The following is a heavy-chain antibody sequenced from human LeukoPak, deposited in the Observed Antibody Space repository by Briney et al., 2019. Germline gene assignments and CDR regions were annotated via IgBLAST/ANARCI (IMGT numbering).Heavy chain of an antibody. Sequence: GGSLRLSCAASGFTFSSYAMSWVRQAPGKGLEWVSAISGSGGSTYYAGSVKGRFTISRDNSKNTLYLQMNSLRAEDTAIYYCASISYSSSRSYWGQGTLVTVSS. CDR2: ISGSGGST. CDR1: GFTFSSYA. D-gene: IGHD6-13*01. J-gene: IGHJ4*02. CDR3: ASISYSSSRSY. V-gene: IGHV3-23*01.